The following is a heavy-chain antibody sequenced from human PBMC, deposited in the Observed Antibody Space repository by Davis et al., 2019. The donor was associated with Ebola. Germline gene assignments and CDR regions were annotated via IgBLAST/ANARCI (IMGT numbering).Heavy chain of an antibody. V-gene: IGHV4-59*12. CDR3: ARWGTVVYYYYGMDV. Sequence: MPSETLSLTCTVSGGSISSYYWSWIRQPPGKGLEWIGYIYYSGSTNYNPSLKSRVTISVDTSKNQFSLKLSSVTAADTAVYYCARWGTVVYYYYGMDVWGQGTTVTVSS. J-gene: IGHJ6*02. CDR1: GGSISSYY. D-gene: IGHD3-16*01. CDR2: IYYSGST.